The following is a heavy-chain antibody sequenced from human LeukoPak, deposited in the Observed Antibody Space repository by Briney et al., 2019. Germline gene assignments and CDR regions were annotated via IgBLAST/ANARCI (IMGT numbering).Heavy chain of an antibody. CDR1: GGSIRNYY. D-gene: IGHD6-13*01. CDR3: ARGIAAAAKQGGFDF. CDR2: IYDSGST. Sequence: SETLSLTCTVSGGSIRNYYWNWIRQPPGKGLEWIGYIYDSGSTNYNPSLKSRVTMSVDTSKNHFSLKLSSVTSPDTAVYYCARGIAAAAKQGGFDFWGQGTLVTVSS. J-gene: IGHJ4*02. V-gene: IGHV4-59*12.